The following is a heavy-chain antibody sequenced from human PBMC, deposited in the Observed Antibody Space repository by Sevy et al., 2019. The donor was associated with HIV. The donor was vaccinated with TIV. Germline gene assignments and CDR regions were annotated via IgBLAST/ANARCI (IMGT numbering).Heavy chain of an antibody. CDR3: ARDRMITFGGAHYGMDV. CDR1: GGSISSGGYS. D-gene: IGHD3-16*01. V-gene: IGHV4-30-2*01. J-gene: IGHJ6*02. CDR2: IYHSGST. Sequence: SETLSLTCAVSGGSISSGGYSWSWIRQPPGKGLEWIGYIYHSGSTYYNPSLKSRVTISVDRSKNQFSLKLSSVTAAATAVYYCARDRMITFGGAHYGMDVWGQGTTVTVSS.